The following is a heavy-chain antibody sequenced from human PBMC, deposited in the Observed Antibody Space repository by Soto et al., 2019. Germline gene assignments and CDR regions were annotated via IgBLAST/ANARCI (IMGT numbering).Heavy chain of an antibody. D-gene: IGHD3-3*01. Sequence: QVQLVQSGAEVKKPGSSVKVSCKASGGTFSSYAISWVRQAPGQGLEWMGGIIPIFGTANYAQKFQGRVTITADESTSTAYMELSSLRSEDTAVYYCARGNSPDYDFWSGARKTYYYYYGMDVWGQGTTVTVSS. CDR2: IIPIFGTA. CDR1: GGTFSSYA. V-gene: IGHV1-69*01. CDR3: ARGNSPDYDFWSGARKTYYYYYGMDV. J-gene: IGHJ6*02.